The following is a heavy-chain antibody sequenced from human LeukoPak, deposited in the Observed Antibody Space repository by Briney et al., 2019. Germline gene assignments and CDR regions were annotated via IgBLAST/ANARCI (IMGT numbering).Heavy chain of an antibody. Sequence: ASVKVSCKASGGTFSSYAISWVRQAPGQGLEWMGWISAYNGNTNYAQKLQGRVTMTTDTSTSTAYMELRSLRSDDTAVYYCARGYYDSSEGDYWGQGTLVTVSS. CDR1: GGTFSSYA. CDR3: ARGYYDSSEGDY. J-gene: IGHJ4*02. CDR2: ISAYNGNT. D-gene: IGHD3-22*01. V-gene: IGHV1-18*01.